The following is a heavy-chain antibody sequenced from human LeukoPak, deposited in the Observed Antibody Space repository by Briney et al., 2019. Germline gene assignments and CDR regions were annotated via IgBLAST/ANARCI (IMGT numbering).Heavy chain of an antibody. V-gene: IGHV4-59*01. Sequence: SETLSLTCTVSGDSISTYYWRWIRQPPGGGLEWIGYIHYSGDANYNPSLKSRVTISLDTSKSHFSLRLTSLTATDTAVYFCAREVNTGWSGRGLDYWGQGMLVTVSS. CDR2: IHYSGDA. D-gene: IGHD6-19*01. J-gene: IGHJ4*02. CDR3: AREVNTGWSGRGLDY. CDR1: GDSISTYY.